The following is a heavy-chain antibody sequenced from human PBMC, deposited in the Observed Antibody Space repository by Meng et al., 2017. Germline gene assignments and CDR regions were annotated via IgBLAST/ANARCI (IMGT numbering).Heavy chain of an antibody. D-gene: IGHD3-10*01. CDR2: ISYDGSNK. CDR1: GFTFSSYG. Sequence: VQLVESGGGVVQPGRSLRLSGAASGFTFSSYGMHWVRQAPGKGLEWVAVISYDGSNKYYADSVKGRFTISRDNSKNTLYLQMNSLRAEDTAVYYCASMGYWGQGTLVTVSS. J-gene: IGHJ4*02. V-gene: IGHV3-30*06. CDR3: ASMGY.